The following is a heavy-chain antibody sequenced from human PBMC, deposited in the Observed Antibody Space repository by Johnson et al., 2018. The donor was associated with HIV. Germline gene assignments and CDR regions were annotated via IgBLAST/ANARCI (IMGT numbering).Heavy chain of an antibody. CDR1: GFTFSSYA. CDR3: AKDAAAVALRAFDN. CDR2: ISYDGGSK. Sequence: QVQLVESGGGVVQPGRSLRLSCAVSGFTFSSYAMHWVRQAPGKGLEWVAVISYDGGSKHYADSVKGRFTISRDNSKNTLFLQMNSLRAEDTAVYYCAKDAAAVALRAFDNWGQGTMVTVSS. D-gene: IGHD6-13*01. V-gene: IGHV3-30-3*02. J-gene: IGHJ3*02.